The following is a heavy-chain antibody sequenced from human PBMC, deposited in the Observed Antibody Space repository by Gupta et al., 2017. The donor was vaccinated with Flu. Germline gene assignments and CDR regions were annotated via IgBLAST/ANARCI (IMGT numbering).Heavy chain of an antibody. CDR1: GFTFSDYY. CDR3: ARYFPSVSNCSGGSCYSNYYYGMDV. V-gene: IGHV3-11*05. D-gene: IGHD2-15*01. J-gene: IGHJ6*02. CDR2: ISSSSSYT. Sequence: QVQLVESGGGLVKPGGSLRLSCAASGFTFSDYYMSWIRQAPGKGLEWVSYISSSSSYTNYADSVKGRFTISRDNAKNSLYLQMNSLRAEDTAVYYCARYFPSVSNCSGGSCYSNYYYGMDVWGQGTTVTVSS.